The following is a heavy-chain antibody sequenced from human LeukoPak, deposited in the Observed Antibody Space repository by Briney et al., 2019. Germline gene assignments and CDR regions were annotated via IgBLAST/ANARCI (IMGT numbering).Heavy chain of an antibody. V-gene: IGHV4-39*07. CDR1: GGSISSSSYY. J-gene: IGHJ5*02. CDR2: INHGGST. CDR3: ARTHITIFGVVIIGDNWFDP. Sequence: PSETLSLTCTVSGGSISSSSYYWGWIRQPPGKGLEWIGEINHGGSTNCNPSLKSRVTISVDTSKNQFSLKLSSVTAADTAVYYCARTHITIFGVVIIGDNWFDPWGQGTLVTVSS. D-gene: IGHD3-3*01.